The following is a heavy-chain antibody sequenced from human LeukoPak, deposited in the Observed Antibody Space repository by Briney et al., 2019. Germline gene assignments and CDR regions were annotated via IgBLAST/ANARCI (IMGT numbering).Heavy chain of an antibody. CDR1: GGSFSGYY. CDR2: INHSGST. V-gene: IGHV4-34*01. CDR3: ARGRLPGY. D-gene: IGHD2-15*01. J-gene: IGHJ4*02. Sequence: SETLSLTCAVYGGSFSGYYWSWIRQPPGKGPEWIGEINHSGSTNYNPSLKSRVTISVDTSKNQFSLKLSSVTAADTAVYYCARGRLPGYWGQGTLVTVSS.